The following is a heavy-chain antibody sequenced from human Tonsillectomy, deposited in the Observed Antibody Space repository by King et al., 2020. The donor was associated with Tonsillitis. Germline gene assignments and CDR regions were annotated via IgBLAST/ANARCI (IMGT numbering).Heavy chain of an antibody. CDR3: AKVSSVEWELLYNAFDI. J-gene: IGHJ3*02. Sequence: DVQLVESGGGLVQPGGSLRLSCAASGFTFSSYAMNWVRQAPGKGLEWVSAISGSGGSTYYADSVKGRFTISRDNSKNTLYLQMNSLRAEDTAVYYCAKVSSVEWELLYNAFDIWGQGTMVTVSS. CDR1: GFTFSSYA. CDR2: ISGSGGST. V-gene: IGHV3-23*04. D-gene: IGHD1-26*01.